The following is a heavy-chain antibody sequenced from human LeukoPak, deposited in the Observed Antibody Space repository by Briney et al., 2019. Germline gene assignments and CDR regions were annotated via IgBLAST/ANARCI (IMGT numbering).Heavy chain of an antibody. V-gene: IGHV3-21*01. Sequence: GSLRLSCAASDFIFSTYAMNWVRQAPGKGLEWVSSISSSSSYIFYADSVKGRFTISRDNAKNSLYLQMNSLRAEDTAVYYCARVALSMGENGFDIWGQGTMVTVSS. J-gene: IGHJ3*02. CDR2: ISSSSSYI. CDR1: DFIFSTYA. D-gene: IGHD2/OR15-2a*01. CDR3: ARVALSMGENGFDI.